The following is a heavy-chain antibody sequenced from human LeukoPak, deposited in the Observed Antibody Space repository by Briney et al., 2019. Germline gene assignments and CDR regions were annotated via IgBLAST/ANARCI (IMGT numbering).Heavy chain of an antibody. D-gene: IGHD5-24*01. J-gene: IGHJ4*02. V-gene: IGHV1-69*13. CDR2: IIPIFGTA. CDR1: GGTFSSYA. Sequence: GASVKVSCKASGGTFSSYAISWVRQAPGQGLEWMGGIIPIFGTANYAQKFQGRVTITADESTSTAYMELSSLRSEDTAVYYCARRRELGDGYNYFPFDYWGQGTLVTVSS. CDR3: ARRRELGDGYNYFPFDY.